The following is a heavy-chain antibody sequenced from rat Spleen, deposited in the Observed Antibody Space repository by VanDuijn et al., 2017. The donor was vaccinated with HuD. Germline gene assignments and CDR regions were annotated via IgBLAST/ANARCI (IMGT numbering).Heavy chain of an antibody. J-gene: IGHJ2*01. CDR1: GFSLSSYG. V-gene: IGHV2-13*01. CDR2: IWGNGNT. Sequence: QVQLKESGPGLVQPSQTLSLTCTVSGFSLSSYGVIWVRQPPGKGLEWMGVIWGNGNTNYNSAVQSRLSISRDTSKSQVFLKMNSLQSEDTTTYYCARGAYGGYSEWFDYWGQGVMVTVSS. D-gene: IGHD1-11*01. CDR3: ARGAYGGYSEWFDY.